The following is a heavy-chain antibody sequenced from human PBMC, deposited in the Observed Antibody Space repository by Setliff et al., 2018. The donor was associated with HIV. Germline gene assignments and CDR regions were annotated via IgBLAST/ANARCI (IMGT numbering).Heavy chain of an antibody. CDR3: ARGSDYIWGNYRFPFDY. Sequence: KTSETLSLTCTVSGGSINSRSYYWAWIRQPPGKGLEWVASIYFSGTPYYNPSLKNRVTISVDTSKSQFSLKLSSVTAADTALYYCARGSDYIWGNYRFPFDYWGQGTLVTVSS. D-gene: IGHD3-16*02. V-gene: IGHV4-39*01. CDR1: GGSINSRSYY. CDR2: IYFSGTP. J-gene: IGHJ4*02.